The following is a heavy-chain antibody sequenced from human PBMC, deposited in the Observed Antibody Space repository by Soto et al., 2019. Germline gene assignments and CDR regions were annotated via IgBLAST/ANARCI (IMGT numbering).Heavy chain of an antibody. Sequence: QVQLVQSGAEVKKPGASVRVSCEASGYRFTAYYIHWVRQAPGQGLEWMGRMNLDTGGTTYAQKFQGRVTRTRDTSISTAYREVSSIKSDDTAMQYCAREGNFAFRGYSFAFDFWGQGTLVSVSS. D-gene: IGHD5-18*01. CDR3: AREGNFAFRGYSFAFDF. V-gene: IGHV1-2*06. CDR2: MNLDTGGT. CDR1: GYRFTAYY. J-gene: IGHJ4*02.